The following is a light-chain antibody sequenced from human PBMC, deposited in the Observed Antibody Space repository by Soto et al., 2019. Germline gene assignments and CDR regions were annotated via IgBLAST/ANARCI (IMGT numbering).Light chain of an antibody. CDR2: DAS. Sequence: EVVMTQSPATLSVSPGERATLSCRAGQGVTTNFAWYQQKPGQAPRLLIYDASNRATGIPARFSGSGSGTEFTLTISSLQSEDFAVYYCQQYNNWLITFGQGTRLEIK. CDR1: QGVTTN. V-gene: IGKV3D-15*01. J-gene: IGKJ5*01. CDR3: QQYNNWLIT.